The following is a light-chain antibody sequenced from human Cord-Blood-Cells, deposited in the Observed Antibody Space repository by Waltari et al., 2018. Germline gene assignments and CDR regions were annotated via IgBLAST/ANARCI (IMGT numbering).Light chain of an antibody. CDR2: DVS. CDR3: SSYTSSSTRVV. J-gene: IGLJ2*01. Sequence: QSALTQPAYVSGSPGQSITISCTGTSSDVGGYNYVSWYQQHPGKAPKLMIYDVSNRPSGFSTRFSGSKSGNTASLTISGLQAEDEADYYCSSYTSSSTRVVFGGGTKLTVL. V-gene: IGLV2-14*01. CDR1: SSDVGGYNY.